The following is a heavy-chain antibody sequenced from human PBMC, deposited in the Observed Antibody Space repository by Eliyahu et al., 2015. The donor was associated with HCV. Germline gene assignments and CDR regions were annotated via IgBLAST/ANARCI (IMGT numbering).Heavy chain of an antibody. D-gene: IGHD2-15*01. CDR1: GGTFSSYA. CDR2: IIPIFGTA. J-gene: IGHJ6*02. CDR3: AKIHCSGGSCYQPYYYYGMDV. V-gene: IGHV1-69*01. Sequence: EVKKPGSSVKVSCKASGGTFSSYAISWVRQAPGQGLEWMGGIIPIFGTANYAQKFQGRVTITADESTSTAYMELSSLRSEDTAVYYCAKIHCSGGSCYQPYYYYGMDVWGQGTTVTVSS.